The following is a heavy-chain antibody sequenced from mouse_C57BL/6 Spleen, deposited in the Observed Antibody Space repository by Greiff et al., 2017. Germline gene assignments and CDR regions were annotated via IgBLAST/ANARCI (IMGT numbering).Heavy chain of an antibody. Sequence: VQLQQPGAELVMPGASVKLSCKASGYTFTSYWMHWVKQGPGQGLEWIGEIDPSDSYTNYNQKFKGKSTLTVDKSSSTAYMQLSSLTSEDSAVYYCARGGDYASGFFAYWGQGTLVTVSA. CDR3: ARGGDYASGFFAY. V-gene: IGHV1-69*01. CDR1: GYTFTSYW. CDR2: IDPSDSYT. D-gene: IGHD2-13*01. J-gene: IGHJ3*01.